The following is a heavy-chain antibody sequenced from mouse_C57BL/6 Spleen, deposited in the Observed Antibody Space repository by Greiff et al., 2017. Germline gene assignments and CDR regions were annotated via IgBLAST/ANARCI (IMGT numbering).Heavy chain of an antibody. CDR2: ISSGSSTI. CDR3: ARDSNLRFAY. CDR1: GFTFSDYG. J-gene: IGHJ3*01. Sequence: EVQLVESGGGLVKPGGSLKLSCAASGFTFSDYGMHWVRQAPENGLEWVAYISSGSSTIYYADTVKGRFTISRDNAKNTLFLQMTSLRSEDTAMYYCARDSNLRFAYWGQGTLVTVSA. D-gene: IGHD2-5*01. V-gene: IGHV5-17*01.